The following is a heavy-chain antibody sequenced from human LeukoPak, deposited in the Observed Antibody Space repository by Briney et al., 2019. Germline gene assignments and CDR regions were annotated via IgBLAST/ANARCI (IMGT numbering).Heavy chain of an antibody. CDR2: LNPHSGGT. V-gene: IGHV1-2*02. J-gene: IGHJ6*02. Sequence: ASVKVSCKASGYTLRDYYIYWVRQAPGQGLEWLGWLNPHSGGTNYAQKFQGRVTLTSDTSIGTAYMELSLLNSDDTAIYYCARGLRIINGLDVWGQGTTVIVSS. CDR3: ARGLRIINGLDV. CDR1: GYTLRDYY.